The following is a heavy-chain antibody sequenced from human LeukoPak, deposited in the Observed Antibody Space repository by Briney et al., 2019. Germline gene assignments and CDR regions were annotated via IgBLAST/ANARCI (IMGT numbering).Heavy chain of an antibody. CDR1: GFTFSRYT. J-gene: IGHJ5*02. D-gene: IGHD6-25*01. CDR2: ISYDGSNK. V-gene: IGHV3-30*04. CDR3: ARSGSETQNWFDP. Sequence: GGSLRLSCAASGFTFSRYTMHWVRQAPGKGLEWVAVISYDGSNKLSADSVKGRFTISRDSSKNTLYLQMNSLRAEDTAVYYCARSGSETQNWFDPWGQGTLVTVSS.